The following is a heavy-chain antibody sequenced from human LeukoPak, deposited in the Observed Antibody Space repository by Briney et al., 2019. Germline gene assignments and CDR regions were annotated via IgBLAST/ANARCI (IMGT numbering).Heavy chain of an antibody. Sequence: SETLSLTCTVSGGSISNYFWSWVRQPAGKGLEWIGRIYSTGRSDYNPSLKGRVTISVGTSENQFSLKLSSVTAADTAVYYCARTVRGVITAFDIWGQGTMVTVSS. CDR2: IYSTGRS. CDR3: ARTVRGVITAFDI. V-gene: IGHV4-4*07. J-gene: IGHJ3*02. CDR1: GGSISNYF. D-gene: IGHD3-10*01.